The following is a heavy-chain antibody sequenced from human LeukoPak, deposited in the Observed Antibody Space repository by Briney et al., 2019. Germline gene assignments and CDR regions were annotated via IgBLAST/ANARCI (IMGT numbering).Heavy chain of an antibody. V-gene: IGHV3-21*01. CDR3: ARVQRAAAAIPGGSYNWFDP. D-gene: IGHD6-13*01. CDR2: ITTSGGDS. J-gene: IGHJ5*02. Sequence: GGSLRLSCEASGFIFSSYAMNWVRQAPGKGLEWVSSITTSGGDSFYAYSVKGRITISRDNAKNTLYLQMNSLRAEDTTVYYCARVQRAAAAIPGGSYNWFDPWGQGTLVTVSS. CDR1: GFIFSSYA.